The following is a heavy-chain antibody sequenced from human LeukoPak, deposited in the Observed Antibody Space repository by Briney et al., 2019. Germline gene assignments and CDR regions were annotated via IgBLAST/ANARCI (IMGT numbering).Heavy chain of an antibody. V-gene: IGHV4-59*01. D-gene: IGHD2-15*01. J-gene: IGHJ5*02. CDR2: IYYSGST. Sequence: PSETLSLTCTVSGGSISSYYWSWIRQPPGKGLEWIGYIYYSGSTNYNPSLKSRVTISVDTSKNQFSLKLSSVTAADTAVYCCAREANRYCSGGSCCSFDPWGQGTLVTVSS. CDR3: AREANRYCSGGSCCSFDP. CDR1: GGSISSYY.